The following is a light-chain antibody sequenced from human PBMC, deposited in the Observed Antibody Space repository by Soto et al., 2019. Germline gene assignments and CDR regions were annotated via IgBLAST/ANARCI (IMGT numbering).Light chain of an antibody. Sequence: QSVLTQPASVSGSPGQSITISCTGTSSDVGGYNYVSWYQQHPGKAPKLMLYEVSVRPLGVSNRFSGSKSDNTASLTISGLQTEDEADYYCSSYTTTTSLPYVFGTGTKVTVL. CDR3: SSYTTTTSLPYV. CDR1: SSDVGGYNY. V-gene: IGLV2-14*01. CDR2: EVS. J-gene: IGLJ1*01.